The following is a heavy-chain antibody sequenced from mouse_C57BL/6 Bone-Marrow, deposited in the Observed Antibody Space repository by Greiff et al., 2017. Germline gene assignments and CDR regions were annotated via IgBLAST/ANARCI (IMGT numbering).Heavy chain of an antibody. J-gene: IGHJ2*01. CDR1: GYTFTSYW. CDR2: IDPSDSYT. CDR3: ARSSGYYFDY. Sequence: QVQLQQPGAELVMPGASVKLSCKASGYTFTSYWMHWVKQRPGQGLEWIGEIDPSDSYTNYNQKFKGKSTVTVDKSSSTAYMQLSSLTSEDSAVYYGARSSGYYFDYWGQGTTLTVSS. V-gene: IGHV1-69*01.